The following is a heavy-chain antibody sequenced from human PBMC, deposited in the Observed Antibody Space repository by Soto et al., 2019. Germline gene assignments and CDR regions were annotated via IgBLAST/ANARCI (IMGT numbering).Heavy chain of an antibody. D-gene: IGHD2-15*01. J-gene: IGHJ4*02. Sequence: LSLTCTVSGGSIYRSGYYWGWIRQPPGRGLEWIGNIDYNGITYSNPSLKSRVTISRDTSKNQFSLKLTSVTAADTALYYCGKVLVGATGHTDSDSWGPGTLVTVSS. V-gene: IGHV4-39*01. CDR2: IDYNGIT. CDR3: GKVLVGATGHTDSDS. CDR1: GGSIYRSGYY.